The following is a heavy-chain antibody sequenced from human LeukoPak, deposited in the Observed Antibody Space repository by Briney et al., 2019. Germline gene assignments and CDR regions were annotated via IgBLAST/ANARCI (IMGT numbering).Heavy chain of an antibody. Sequence: GGSLRLSCAASGFTFSSYWMHWVRQAPGKGLVWVSCLNNDGSSTRYADSVRGRFTISRDNAKNTLYLQMSSLRAEDTAVYYCATGNYHGFDIWGQGTMVTVSS. CDR1: GFTFSSYW. CDR2: LNNDGSST. V-gene: IGHV3-74*01. D-gene: IGHD3-16*02. J-gene: IGHJ3*02. CDR3: ATGNYHGFDI.